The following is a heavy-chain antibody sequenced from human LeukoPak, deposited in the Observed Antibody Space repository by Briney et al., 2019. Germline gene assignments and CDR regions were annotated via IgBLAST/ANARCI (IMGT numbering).Heavy chain of an antibody. CDR2: ISYDGSNK. V-gene: IGHV3-30-3*01. J-gene: IGHJ4*02. CDR1: GFTFSSYA. D-gene: IGHD6-19*01. Sequence: GGSLRLSCAASGFTFSSYAMHWVLQAPGKGLEWVAVISYDGSNKYYADSVKGRFTISRDNSKNTLYLQMNSLRAEDTAVYYCARSGEWLVYYFDYWGQGTLVTVSS. CDR3: ARSGEWLVYYFDY.